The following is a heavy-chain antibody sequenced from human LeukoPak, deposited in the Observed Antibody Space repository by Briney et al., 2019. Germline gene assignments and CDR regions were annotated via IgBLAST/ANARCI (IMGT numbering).Heavy chain of an antibody. J-gene: IGHJ6*02. D-gene: IGHD3-9*01. CDR1: GFTFSSYA. CDR2: ISYDGSNK. CDR3: AREAGGRYSPYYYGMDV. Sequence: GGSLRLSCAASGFTFSSYAMSWVRQAPGKGLEWVAVISYDGSNKYYADSVKGRFTISRDNSKNTLYLQMNSLRAEDTAVYYCAREAGGRYSPYYYGMDVWGQGTTVTVSS. V-gene: IGHV3-30-3*01.